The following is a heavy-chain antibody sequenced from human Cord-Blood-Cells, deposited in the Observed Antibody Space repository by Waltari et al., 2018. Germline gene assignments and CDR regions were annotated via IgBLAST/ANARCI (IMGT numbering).Heavy chain of an antibody. V-gene: IGHV3-30-3*01. CDR2: ISYDGSNK. CDR3: AREDY. J-gene: IGHJ4*02. Sequence: QVQLVESGGGVVQPGRSLRLSCAASGFTFSSYAMHGGRQVPGKGREWVAVISYDGSNKYYADSVKGRFTISRDNSKNTLYLQMNSLRAEDTAVYYCAREDYWGQGTLVTVSS. CDR1: GFTFSSYA.